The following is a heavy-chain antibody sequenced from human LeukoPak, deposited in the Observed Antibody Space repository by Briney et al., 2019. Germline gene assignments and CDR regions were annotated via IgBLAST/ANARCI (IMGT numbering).Heavy chain of an antibody. CDR1: GGSISSGSYY. CDR2: IYTSGST. V-gene: IGHV4-61*02. CDR3: ARARWLSTYYFDY. Sequence: SETLSLTCNVSGGSISSGSYYWSRIRQPAGKGLEWIGRIYTSGSTNYTPSLKSRVTISVDTSKNQVSLKLSSVTAADTAVYYCARARWLSTYYFDYWGQGTLVTVSS. J-gene: IGHJ4*02. D-gene: IGHD4-23*01.